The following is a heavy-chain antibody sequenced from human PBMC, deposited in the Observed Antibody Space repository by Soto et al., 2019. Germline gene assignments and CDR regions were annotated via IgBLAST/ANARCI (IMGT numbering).Heavy chain of an antibody. D-gene: IGHD4-4*01. CDR3: VRDDFSFDD. CDR1: GFTFSRYW. CDR2: IDSDGTDT. V-gene: IGHV3-74*01. Sequence: LRLSCAASGFTFSRYWVNWVRQTPGKGLVWVSRIDSDGTDTDYADSVKGRSTISRDNAKNTLYLQMNGLRAEDTAVYYCVRDDFSFDDWGQGTLVTVSS. J-gene: IGHJ4*02.